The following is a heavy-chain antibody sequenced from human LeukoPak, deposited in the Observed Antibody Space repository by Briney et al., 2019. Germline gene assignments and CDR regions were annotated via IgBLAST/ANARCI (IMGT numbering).Heavy chain of an antibody. CDR2: ISSSGSTI. V-gene: IGHV3-11*04. Sequence: GGSLRLSCAASGSTFSDYYMSWIRQAPGKGLEWVSSISSSGSTIYSADSVKGRFTISRDNAKNSLYLQMNSLRAEDTAVYYFARDWSGDAPFDYWGQGTLVTVSS. CDR1: GSTFSDYY. D-gene: IGHD3-3*01. J-gene: IGHJ4*02. CDR3: ARDWSGDAPFDY.